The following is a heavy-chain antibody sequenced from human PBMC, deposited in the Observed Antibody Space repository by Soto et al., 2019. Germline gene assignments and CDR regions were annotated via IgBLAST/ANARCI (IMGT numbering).Heavy chain of an antibody. Sequence: EVQLVESGGGLVQPGGSLRLSCAASGFTFSDHYMEWVRQVPGKGLEWVGRIRDKAHSYTTEYAASVKGRFTISRDDSKTSLYLQMNSLKTEDTAVYYCARPHSTTYYGSYFDYWGQGTLVTVSS. D-gene: IGHD3-22*01. CDR3: ARPHSTTYYGSYFDY. CDR2: IRDKAHSYTT. CDR1: GFTFSDHY. J-gene: IGHJ4*02. V-gene: IGHV3-72*01.